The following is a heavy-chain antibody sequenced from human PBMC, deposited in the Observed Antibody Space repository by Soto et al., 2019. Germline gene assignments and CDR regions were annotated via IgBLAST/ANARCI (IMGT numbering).Heavy chain of an antibody. CDR3: AGRYGRAFDF. V-gene: IGHV4-39*02. CDR1: CYSIPSSKCY. J-gene: IGHJ3*01. Sequence: SGTLSPACYITCYSIPSSKCYWGWTRQPPGKGLEWIGTIYYSGSIYYNPSLKSRVTISIDTSKNHFSLKLSSVTAADTAVYYCAGRYGRAFDFWGRGTMVT. D-gene: IGHD4-17*01. CDR2: IYYSGSI.